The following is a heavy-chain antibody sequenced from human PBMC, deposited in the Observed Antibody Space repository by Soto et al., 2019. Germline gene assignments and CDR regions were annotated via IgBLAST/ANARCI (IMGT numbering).Heavy chain of an antibody. CDR3: ARYNGTTTTCYFFDY. CDR1: GGSISSYY. J-gene: IGHJ4*02. V-gene: IGHV4-59*01. D-gene: IGHD2-2*01. Sequence: SETLSLTCTVSGGSISSYYWSWIRQPPGKGLEWIGYVHYTGSSNYNPSLKRRVTISVDTSKNQFSLNLISVTAADTAVYFCARYNGTTTTCYFFDYWGQGKLVTVYS. CDR2: VHYTGSS.